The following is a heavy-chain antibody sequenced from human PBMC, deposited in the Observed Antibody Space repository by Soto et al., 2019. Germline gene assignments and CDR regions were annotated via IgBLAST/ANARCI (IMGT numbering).Heavy chain of an antibody. CDR3: ARDQEVHDSRGHKIRAMDV. CDR2: ISESGTSM. CDR1: GFPFSRYE. Sequence: GGSLILSCAASGFPFSRYEMNWVRQAPGKGLEWISYISESGTSMYYADAVKGRFAISRDNAQNSLYLQMNSLRIEDTAVYYCARDQEVHDSRGHKIRAMDVSGQGTTVTVSS. D-gene: IGHD6-19*01. V-gene: IGHV3-48*03. J-gene: IGHJ6*02.